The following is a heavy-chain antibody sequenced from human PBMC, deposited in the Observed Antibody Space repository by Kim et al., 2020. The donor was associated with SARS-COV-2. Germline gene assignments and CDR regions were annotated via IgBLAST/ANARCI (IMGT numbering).Heavy chain of an antibody. D-gene: IGHD6-13*01. Sequence: SRVTISVDTSKNQFSLKLSSVTAADTAIYYCARHQRGYSSSWYLYWYFDLWGRGTLVTVSS. V-gene: IGHV4-39*01. J-gene: IGHJ2*01. CDR3: ARHQRGYSSSWYLYWYFDL.